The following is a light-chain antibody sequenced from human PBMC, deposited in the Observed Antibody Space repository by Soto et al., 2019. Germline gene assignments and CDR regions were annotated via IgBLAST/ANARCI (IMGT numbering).Light chain of an antibody. CDR2: TIS. CDR3: QQTHSTPLT. V-gene: IGKV1-39*01. J-gene: IGKJ4*01. Sequence: DIQMTQSSSSLSAFVGDRVTITCRASQSISNSLNWYQQKPGKAPRLLISTISSLQSGVPSRFTGSGSGTDFTLTISSLQPEDFATYYCQQTHSTPLTFGGGTKVEV. CDR1: QSISNS.